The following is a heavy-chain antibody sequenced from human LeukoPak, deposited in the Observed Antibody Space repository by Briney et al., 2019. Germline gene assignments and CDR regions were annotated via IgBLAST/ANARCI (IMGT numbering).Heavy chain of an antibody. Sequence: SETLSLTCAVYGGSFSGYYWSWIRQPPGKGLEWIGEINHSGSTNYNPSLKSRVTISVDTSKNQFSLKLSSVTAADTAVYYCARDPYGGTGFDYWGQGILVTVSS. J-gene: IGHJ4*02. CDR2: INHSGST. D-gene: IGHD4-23*01. CDR3: ARDPYGGTGFDY. CDR1: GGSFSGYY. V-gene: IGHV4-34*01.